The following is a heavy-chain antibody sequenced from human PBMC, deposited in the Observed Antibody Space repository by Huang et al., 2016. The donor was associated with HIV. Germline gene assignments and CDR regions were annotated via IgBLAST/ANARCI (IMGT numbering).Heavy chain of an antibody. V-gene: IGHV3-30*02. CDR2: INCDGKKR. Sequence: LVASGGGVVQSGGSLTLSCGVFGFDFVTFGIHWVRPLPGKVHEWVCNINCDGKKRPYEEVVKIRFTVFRENSLRTTYLEMNDVSSEDTALYFCAKSGGGYHNGPEHLGRVTLVIVS. D-gene: IGHD6-13*01. CDR1: GFDFVTFG. CDR3: AKSGGGYHNGPEH. J-gene: IGHJ4*02.